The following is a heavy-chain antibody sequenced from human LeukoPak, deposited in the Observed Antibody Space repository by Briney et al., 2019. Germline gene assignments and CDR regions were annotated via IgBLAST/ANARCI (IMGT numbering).Heavy chain of an antibody. D-gene: IGHD2-15*01. J-gene: IGHJ6*02. V-gene: IGHV2-70*01. CDR1: WFSLSTSGMC. Sequence: ESGPTLVNPTQTLTLTCAFSWFSLSTSGMCVSWIRQPPGKALEWLALIDWDDDKYYSTSLKTRLTISKDTSKNQVVLTMTNMDPVDTATYYCARGGGGSCSFDGYYYYGMDVWGQGTTVTVSS. CDR2: IDWDDDK. CDR3: ARGGGGSCSFDGYYYYGMDV.